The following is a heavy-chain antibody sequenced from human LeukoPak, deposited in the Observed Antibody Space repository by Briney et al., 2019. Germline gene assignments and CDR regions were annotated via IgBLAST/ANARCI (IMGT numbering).Heavy chain of an antibody. CDR2: ISAYNGNT. D-gene: IGHD4-17*01. CDR3: ARCTRDYSSSHYYYYMDV. CDR1: GYTFTSYG. J-gene: IGHJ6*03. V-gene: IGHV1-18*01. Sequence: GTSVKVSCKASGYTFTSYGISWVRQAPGQGLEWMGWISAYNGNTNYAQKLQGRVTMTTDTSTSTAYMELRSLRSDDTAVYYCARCTRDYSSSHYYYYMDVWGKGTTVTVSS.